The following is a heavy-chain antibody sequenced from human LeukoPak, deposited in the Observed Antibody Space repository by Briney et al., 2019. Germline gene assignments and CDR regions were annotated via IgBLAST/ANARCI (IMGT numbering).Heavy chain of an antibody. CDR3: TTDSGYYDFWSGYYPKDY. Sequence: GGSLRLSCAASGFTFSNAWMSWVRQAPGKGLEWVGRIKSKTDGGTTDYAAPVKGRFTISRADSKNTLYLQMNSLKTEDTAVYYCTTDSGYYDFWSGYYPKDYWGQGTLVTVSS. CDR1: GFTFSNAW. CDR2: IKSKTDGGTT. V-gene: IGHV3-15*01. J-gene: IGHJ4*02. D-gene: IGHD3-3*01.